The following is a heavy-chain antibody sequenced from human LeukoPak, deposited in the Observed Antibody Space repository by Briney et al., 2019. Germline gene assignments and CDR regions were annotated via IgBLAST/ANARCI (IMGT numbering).Heavy chain of an antibody. CDR1: GFTFSTYV. CDR3: ARDVNLLFFDV. CDR2: ISHDGTDT. J-gene: IGHJ2*01. V-gene: IGHV3-74*01. D-gene: IGHD2-21*01. Sequence: PGGSLRLSCAASGFTFSTYVMHWVRQAPGKGLMWVSRISHDGTDTSYADSVKDRSTVSRDNAKNTLYLQMNSLRADDTAVYYCARDVNLLFFDVWGRGTLVTVSS.